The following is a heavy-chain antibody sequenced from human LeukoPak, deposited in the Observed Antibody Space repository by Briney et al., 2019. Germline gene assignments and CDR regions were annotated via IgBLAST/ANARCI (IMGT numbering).Heavy chain of an antibody. D-gene: IGHD1-1*01. CDR3: ASFPPNWNFDH. Sequence: PGGSLRLSCVASGFPFSSYTMKWVRQAPGKGLEWVSSISSSSSYRYYADSVKGRFTISRDNTKNSLYLQMNSLRAEDTAVYYCASFPPNWNFDHWGQGILVTVSS. J-gene: IGHJ4*02. CDR2: ISSSSSYR. CDR1: GFPFSSYT. V-gene: IGHV3-21*06.